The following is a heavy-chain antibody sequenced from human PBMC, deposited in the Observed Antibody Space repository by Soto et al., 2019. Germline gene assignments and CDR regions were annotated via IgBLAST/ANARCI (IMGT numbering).Heavy chain of an antibody. CDR3: ATVPGGDENYYYGMDV. D-gene: IGHD2-21*02. CDR1: GGTFSSYA. J-gene: IGHJ6*02. Sequence: SVKVSCKASGGTFSSYAISWVRQAPGQGLEWMGGIIPIFGTANYAQKFQGRVTITADESTSTAYMELSSLRSEDTAVYYCATVPGGDENYYYGMDVWGQGTTVTVSS. CDR2: IIPIFGTA. V-gene: IGHV1-69*13.